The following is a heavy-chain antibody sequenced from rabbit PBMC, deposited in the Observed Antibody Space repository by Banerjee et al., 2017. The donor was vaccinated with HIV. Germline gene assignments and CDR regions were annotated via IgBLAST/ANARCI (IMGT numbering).Heavy chain of an antibody. CDR2: IYAGSGGSA. CDR1: GFSFSSGYY. J-gene: IGHJ4*01. CDR3: ARDPDSSGWMKFNL. Sequence: QEQLEESGGDLVKPEGSLTLTCTASGFSFSSGYYMYWVRQAPGKGLEWIACIYAGSGGSAYYASWAKGRFTISKTSSTTVTLQMTSLTAADTATYFCARDPDSSGWMKFNLWGPGTLVTVS. V-gene: IGHV1S45*01. D-gene: IGHD4-1*01.